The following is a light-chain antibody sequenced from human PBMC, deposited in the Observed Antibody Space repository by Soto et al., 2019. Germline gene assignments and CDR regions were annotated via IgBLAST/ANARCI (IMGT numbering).Light chain of an antibody. CDR3: MQGTPSYT. J-gene: IGKJ2*01. CDR2: KVS. CDR1: QSLVHSDGNTY. Sequence: DVVMTQSPLSLPVTLGQPASISCRSSQSLVHSDGNTYLSWFQQRPGQSPRRLLYKVSKRDSGAPERFSGSGSAPDFTLKIGRVEAEDVGIYYCMQGTPSYTFGQGTRLDIK. V-gene: IGKV2-30*02.